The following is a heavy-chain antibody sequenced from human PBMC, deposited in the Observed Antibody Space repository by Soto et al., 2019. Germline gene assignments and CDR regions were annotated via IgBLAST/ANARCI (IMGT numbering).Heavy chain of an antibody. D-gene: IGHD3-22*01. J-gene: IGHJ4*02. CDR1: AFTSGSSFRDFW. V-gene: IGHV3-7*03. CDR3: AKSRGYYSDFDY. Sequence: GGSLRLSCAASAFTSGSSFRDFWMTWVRQGPGKGLEWVASIKPDGSEKYYVDSVKGRFTISRDNAKNSLSLQMNSLRAEDTAVYYCAKSRGYYSDFDYWGQGTLVTVSS. CDR2: IKPDGSEK.